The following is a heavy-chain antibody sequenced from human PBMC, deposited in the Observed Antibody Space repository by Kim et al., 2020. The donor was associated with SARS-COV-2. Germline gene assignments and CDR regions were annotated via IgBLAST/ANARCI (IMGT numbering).Heavy chain of an antibody. CDR1: GFTFSSYD. V-gene: IGHV3-13*05. CDR3: AREPVRGGSGIGWYFDL. Sequence: GGSLRLSCAASGFTFSSYDMHWVRQATGKGLEWVSAIGTAGDPYYPGSVKGRFTIPRENAKNSLYLQMNSRRAGDTAVYYCAREPVRGGSGIGWYFDLWGRGTLVTVSS. CDR2: IGTAGDP. J-gene: IGHJ2*01. D-gene: IGHD3-10*01.